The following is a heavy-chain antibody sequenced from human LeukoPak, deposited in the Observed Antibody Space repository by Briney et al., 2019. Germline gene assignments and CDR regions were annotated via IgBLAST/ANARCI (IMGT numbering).Heavy chain of an antibody. D-gene: IGHD6-19*01. V-gene: IGHV1-2*05. J-gene: IGHJ4*02. CDR1: GYTFTGYY. Sequence: ASVKISCKASGYTFTGYYMHWVRQAPGQGLEWMGRINPNSGGTNYAQKFQGRVTMTRDTSISTAYMELSRLRSDDTVVYYCVRGSSGWYYFDYWGQGTLVTVSS. CDR2: INPNSGGT. CDR3: VRGSSGWYYFDY.